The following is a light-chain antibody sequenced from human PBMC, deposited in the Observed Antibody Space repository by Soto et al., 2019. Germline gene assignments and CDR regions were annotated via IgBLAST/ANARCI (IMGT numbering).Light chain of an antibody. CDR1: QSVSRY. CDR2: DVS. Sequence: EIVLTQSPATLSLSPGDRATLSCRASQSVSRYLAWYQQKPGQAPRLLIYDVSKRATGIPARFSGSGSGTDFTLSISSLEPEDFAVYFCQQRSNWPPTWTFGPGTKVDIK. CDR3: QQRSNWPPTWT. V-gene: IGKV3-11*01. J-gene: IGKJ1*01.